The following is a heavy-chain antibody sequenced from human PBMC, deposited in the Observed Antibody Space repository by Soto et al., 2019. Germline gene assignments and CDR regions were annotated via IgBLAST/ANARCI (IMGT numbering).Heavy chain of an antibody. D-gene: IGHD6-13*01. V-gene: IGHV3-7*01. CDR3: ARYSSSWAPRYGMDV. Sequence: GGSLRLSCAASGFTFSSYWMSWVRQAPGRGLEWVANIKQDGSEKYYVDSVKGRFTISRDNAKNSLYLQMNSLRAEDTAVYYCARYSSSWAPRYGMDVWGQGTTVTVSS. CDR1: GFTFSSYW. CDR2: IKQDGSEK. J-gene: IGHJ6*02.